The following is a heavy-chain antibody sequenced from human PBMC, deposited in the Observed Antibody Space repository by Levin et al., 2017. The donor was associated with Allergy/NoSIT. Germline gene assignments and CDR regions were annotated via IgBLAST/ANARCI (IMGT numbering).Heavy chain of an antibody. V-gene: IGHV3-23*01. J-gene: IGHJ5*02. Sequence: GESLKISCAASGFTFGSYAMSWVRQAPGKGLEWVSTLSGSGSSIYYADSVKGRFTISRDISKNTVYLQMNSLRAEDTAIYYCAKDRYTGSHNWFDPWGQGTLVTVSS. CDR2: LSGSGSSI. CDR1: GFTFGSYA. D-gene: IGHD1-26*01. CDR3: AKDRYTGSHNWFDP.